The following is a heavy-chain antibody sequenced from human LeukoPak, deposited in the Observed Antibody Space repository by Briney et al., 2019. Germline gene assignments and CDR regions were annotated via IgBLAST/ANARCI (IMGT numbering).Heavy chain of an antibody. V-gene: IGHV4-39*01. CDR3: ARQTGSGLFILP. CDR1: GVYISSSNSY. CDR2: IYYSGNT. D-gene: IGHD3/OR15-3a*01. J-gene: IGHJ4*02. Sequence: SETLSLTCTVSGVYISSSNSYWGWIRQPPGKGLEWIGSIYYSGNTYYNASLKSQVSISIDTSKNQFSLRLTSVTAADTAVYYCARQTGSGLFILPGGQGTLVTVSS.